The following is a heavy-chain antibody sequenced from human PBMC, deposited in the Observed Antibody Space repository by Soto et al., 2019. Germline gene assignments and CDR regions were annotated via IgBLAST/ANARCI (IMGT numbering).Heavy chain of an antibody. CDR2: ISYRGST. CDR3: ASSGIVGREVNTWFDP. Sequence: SETLSVTCTVSAGSITTSYWSWIRQPLGKALEWIGYISYRGSTNYNPSLKSRLTISIDTSKSQISLKLTSMTTADTAVYYCASSGIVGREVNTWFDPWGQGTLVTVSS. D-gene: IGHD3-22*01. J-gene: IGHJ5*02. CDR1: AGSITTSY. V-gene: IGHV4-59*01.